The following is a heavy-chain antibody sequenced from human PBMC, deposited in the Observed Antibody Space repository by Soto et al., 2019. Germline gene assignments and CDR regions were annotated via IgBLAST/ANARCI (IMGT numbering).Heavy chain of an antibody. D-gene: IGHD3-22*01. CDR1: GFTFSSYS. Sequence: PGGSLRLSCAASGFTFSSYSVNWVRQAPGKGLEWVSSISSSSSYIYYADSAKGRFTISRDNAKNSLYLQMNSLRAEDTAVYYCARDKDYYDSSGKLWGQGTLVTVSS. CDR2: ISSSSSYI. J-gene: IGHJ4*02. V-gene: IGHV3-21*01. CDR3: ARDKDYYDSSGKL.